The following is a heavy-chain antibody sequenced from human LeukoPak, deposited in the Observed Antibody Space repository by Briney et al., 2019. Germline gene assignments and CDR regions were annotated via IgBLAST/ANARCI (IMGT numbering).Heavy chain of an antibody. J-gene: IGHJ4*02. Sequence: GASVKVSCKASGYIFTGYYMHWVRQAPGQGREGMGWINPNSGGTNYAQKFQGRVTMTRHTSISTAYMELSRLRSDDTAVYYCARDVIAVAGTLGYGGQGTLVTVPS. CDR1: GYIFTGYY. CDR2: INPNSGGT. D-gene: IGHD6-19*01. CDR3: ARDVIAVAGTLGY. V-gene: IGHV1-2*02.